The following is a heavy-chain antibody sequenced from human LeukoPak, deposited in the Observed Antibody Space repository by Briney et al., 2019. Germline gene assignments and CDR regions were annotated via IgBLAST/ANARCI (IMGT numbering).Heavy chain of an antibody. D-gene: IGHD6-13*01. V-gene: IGHV1-69*04. CDR1: GGTFSSYA. CDR3: AREPGIAAAEGNWFDP. CDR2: IIPILGIA. Sequence: ASVKVSCKASGGTFSSYAISWVRQAPGQGLEWMGRIIPILGIANYAQKFQGRVTITADKSTSTAYMELSSLRSEDTAVYYCAREPGIAAAEGNWFDPWGQGTLVTVSS. J-gene: IGHJ5*02.